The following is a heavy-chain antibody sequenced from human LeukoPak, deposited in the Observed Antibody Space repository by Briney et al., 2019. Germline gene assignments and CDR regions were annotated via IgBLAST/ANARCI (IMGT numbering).Heavy chain of an antibody. CDR3: ARGPTRYYFEY. V-gene: IGHV4-59*01. J-gene: IGHJ4*02. CDR2: IYHTGST. Sequence: SETLSLTCTVCGGSINNYYWSWVRQPPGQGLEWIAYIYHTGSTNYNPSLKGRVTISIDTSKNQSSLNLTAVTAADTAIYYCARGPTRYYFEYWGQGTLVTVSS. CDR1: GGSINNYY.